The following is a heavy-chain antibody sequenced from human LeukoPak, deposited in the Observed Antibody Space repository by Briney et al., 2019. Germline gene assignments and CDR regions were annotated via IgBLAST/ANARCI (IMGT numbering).Heavy chain of an antibody. D-gene: IGHD3/OR15-3a*01. CDR1: GGSISSSSYY. J-gene: IGHJ5*02. Sequence: NPSETLSLTCTVSGGSISSSSYYWGWIRQPPGKGLEWIGSIYYTGTTHYNPSLKSRVTISVDTSKNQLSLNLSSVTAADTAVYYCARQEIGLRSFDPWGQGTLVTVSS. CDR3: ARQEIGLRSFDP. CDR2: IYYTGTT. V-gene: IGHV4-39*01.